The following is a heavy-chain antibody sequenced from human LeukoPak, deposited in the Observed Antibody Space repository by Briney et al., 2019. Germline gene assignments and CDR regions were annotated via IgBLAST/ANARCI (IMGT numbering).Heavy chain of an antibody. CDR2: ISYDGSNK. J-gene: IGHJ4*02. D-gene: IGHD2-15*01. Sequence: GRSLRLSCAASGFTFSSYGMHSVRQAPGKRLKWVAVISYDGSNKYYADSVKGRFTISRDNSKNTLYLQMNSLKTQETAVYYCSRDWAVLQSSLFLDYWGQGTLVTVSP. CDR3: SRDWAVLQSSLFLDY. V-gene: IGHV3-30*03. CDR1: GFTFSSYG.